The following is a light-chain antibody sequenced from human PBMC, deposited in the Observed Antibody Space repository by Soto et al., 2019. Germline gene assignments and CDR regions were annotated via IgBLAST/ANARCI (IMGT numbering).Light chain of an antibody. CDR3: MQAVQTPIT. CDR1: QSLLHSNGYNF. J-gene: IGKJ5*01. Sequence: DIVMPQSPLSLPVTPGEPASISCRSSQSLLHSNGYNFLDWYLQKPGQSLQLLIYLGSNRASGVPDRLSGRESGADFTLKSSRVEAEDVGVYYCMQAVQTPITFDEGTRLETK. CDR2: LGS. V-gene: IGKV2-28*01.